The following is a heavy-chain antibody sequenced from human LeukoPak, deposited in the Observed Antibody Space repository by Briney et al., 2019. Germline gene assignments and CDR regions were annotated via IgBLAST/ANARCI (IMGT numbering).Heavy chain of an antibody. D-gene: IGHD3-10*01. V-gene: IGHV3-21*01. CDR2: ISSSSSYI. J-gene: IGHJ4*02. CDR1: GFTFSSYS. CDR3: ARDRSGLLWFGELNCFDY. Sequence: GGSLRLSCAASGFTFSSYSMNWVRQAPGKGLEWVSSISSSSSYIYYADSVKGRFTISRDNAKNSLYLQMNSLRAEDTAVYYCARDRSGLLWFGELNCFDYWGQGTLVTVSS.